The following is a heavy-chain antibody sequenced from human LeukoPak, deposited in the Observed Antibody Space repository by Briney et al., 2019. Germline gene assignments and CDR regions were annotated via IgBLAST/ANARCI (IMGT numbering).Heavy chain of an antibody. CDR1: GFTFTSSA. D-gene: IGHD6-19*01. CDR2: LVVGSGNT. J-gene: IGHJ2*01. V-gene: IGHV1-58*02. Sequence: SVKVSCKASGFTFTSSAMQWVRHARGQRLEWVGWLVVGSGNTNYAQKLQERVTITRDMSKSTAYMELSSLRSEDTAVYYCAADSGPYSSGWTWYFDLWGRGTLVTVSS. CDR3: AADSGPYSSGWTWYFDL.